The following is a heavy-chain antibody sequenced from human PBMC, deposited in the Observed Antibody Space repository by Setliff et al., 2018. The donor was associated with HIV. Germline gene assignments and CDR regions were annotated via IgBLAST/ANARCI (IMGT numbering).Heavy chain of an antibody. Sequence: ASVKVSCKASGFKLINDSISWVRQAPGQGLEWMGWINPYNDYINYAEKFEGRATMTIDTSTSTAYMELSSLRSEDTAVYYCARDDEYNISLHYYYYYMDVWGKGTTVTVSS. J-gene: IGHJ6*03. CDR3: ARDDEYNISLHYYYYYMDV. D-gene: IGHD6-6*01. CDR2: INPYNDYI. V-gene: IGHV1-18*01. CDR1: GFKLINDS.